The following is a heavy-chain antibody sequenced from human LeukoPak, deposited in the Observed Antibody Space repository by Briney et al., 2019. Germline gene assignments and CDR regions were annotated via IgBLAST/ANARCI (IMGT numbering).Heavy chain of an antibody. CDR2: INHSGST. Sequence: SETLSLTCTVSGYSISSGYYWGWIRQPPGKGLERIGEINHSGSTNYNPSLKSRVTISVDTSKNQFSLKLSSVTAADTAVYYCASLVTHYRQDYWGQGTLVTVSS. CDR1: GYSISSGYY. D-gene: IGHD2/OR15-2a*01. J-gene: IGHJ4*02. V-gene: IGHV4-38-2*02. CDR3: ASLVTHYRQDY.